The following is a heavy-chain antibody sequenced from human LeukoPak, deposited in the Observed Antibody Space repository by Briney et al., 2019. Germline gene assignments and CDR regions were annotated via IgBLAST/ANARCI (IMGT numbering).Heavy chain of an antibody. V-gene: IGHV7-4-1*02. CDR2: INTNTGNP. D-gene: IGHD3-16*01. Sequence: EASGKVSCKASGYTFTSYAMNWVRQAPGQGLEWMGWINTNTGNPTYAQGFTGRFVFSLDTSVSTAYLQISSLKAEDTAVYYCARDGGHVSLYYYYGMDVWGQGTTVTVSS. J-gene: IGHJ6*02. CDR1: GYTFTSYA. CDR3: ARDGGHVSLYYYYGMDV.